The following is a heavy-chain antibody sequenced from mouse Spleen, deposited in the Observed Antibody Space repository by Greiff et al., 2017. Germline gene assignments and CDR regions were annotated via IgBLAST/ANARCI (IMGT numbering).Heavy chain of an antibody. J-gene: IGHJ2*01. Sequence: QLQSGAELARPGASVKMSCKASGYTFTSYTMHWVKQRPGQGLEWIGYINPSSGYTKYNQKFKDKATLTADKSSSTAYMQLSSLTSEDSAVYYCARDDYFDYWGQGTTLTVSS. CDR2: INPSSGYT. V-gene: IGHV1-4*01. CDR1: GYTFTSYT. CDR3: ARDDYFDY.